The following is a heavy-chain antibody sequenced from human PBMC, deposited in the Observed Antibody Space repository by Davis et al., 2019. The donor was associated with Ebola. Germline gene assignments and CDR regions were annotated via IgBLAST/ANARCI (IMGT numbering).Heavy chain of an antibody. CDR3: ARMGLSSGYYFFDY. CDR1: GGSFSGYY. CDR2: VFYTGGT. D-gene: IGHD3-22*01. V-gene: IGHV4-59*01. J-gene: IGHJ4*02. Sequence: MPSETLSLTCAVYGGSFSGYYWSWIRQPPGKGLEWIGYVFYTGGTNYNPSLKSRITISIDTSKNQFSLKLSSVIAADTAVYYCARMGLSSGYYFFDYWGPGTLITVSS.